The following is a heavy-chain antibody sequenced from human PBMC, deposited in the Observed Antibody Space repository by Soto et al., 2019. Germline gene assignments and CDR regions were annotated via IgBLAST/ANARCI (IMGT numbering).Heavy chain of an antibody. CDR3: ARRAAAGRSFSF. CDR2: ISSSGNSI. CDR1: GFTFSDYY. V-gene: IGHV3-11*01. D-gene: IGHD6-13*01. J-gene: IGHJ1*01. Sequence: GGSMRLCCAASGFTFSDYYMTWIRQAPGKGLEWVSYISSSGNSIYYADSVRGRFTVSRDNAKNSLFLQMNSLRAEDTAVYYCARRAAAGRSFSFWGLGTLVTVSS.